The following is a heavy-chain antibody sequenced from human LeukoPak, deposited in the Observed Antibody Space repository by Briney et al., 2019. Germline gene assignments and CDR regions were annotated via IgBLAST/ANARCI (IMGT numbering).Heavy chain of an antibody. CDR3: ARSRDGLNQGGGAFDV. CDR2: IFSTGKT. Sequence: TSETLSLTCTFSGGSMRNYYWGWIRQSPGKGLEWIGTIFSTGKTYYNPSLKSRLTISIDTSRKHFSLRLTSLTAADTARYYCARSRDGLNQGGGAFDVWGQGTMVTVSS. V-gene: IGHV4-39*07. J-gene: IGHJ3*01. D-gene: IGHD5-24*01. CDR1: GGSMRNYY.